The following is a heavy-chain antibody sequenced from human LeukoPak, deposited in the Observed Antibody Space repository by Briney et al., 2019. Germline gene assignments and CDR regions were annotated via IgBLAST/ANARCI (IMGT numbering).Heavy chain of an antibody. CDR2: ITGDGGGT. J-gene: IGHJ4*02. CDR3: AKETSSGNFVTIDC. D-gene: IGHD1-26*01. CDR1: GFTFRSSV. Sequence: PGGSLRLSRVASGFTFRSSVMSWVRQAPGKRLEWVSAITGDGGGTNHADSVKGRFTISRDNSKNTLYLQMDSLRAEDTAVYYCAKETSSGNFVTIDCWGQGTLVTVSS. V-gene: IGHV3-23*01.